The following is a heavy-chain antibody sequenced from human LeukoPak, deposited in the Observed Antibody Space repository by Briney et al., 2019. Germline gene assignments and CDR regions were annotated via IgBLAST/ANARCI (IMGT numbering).Heavy chain of an antibody. V-gene: IGHV4-59*08. Sequence: SETLSLTCTVSGGSIRSYYWSWIRQTPGKGLEWIGYIYDSGSTNYSPSLTSRVTISVDTSKNQFSLKLSSVTAADTAVYYCARGGVIDYFDYWGQGTLVTVSS. CDR3: ARGGVIDYFDY. D-gene: IGHD3-16*02. CDR1: GGSIRSYY. CDR2: IYDSGST. J-gene: IGHJ4*02.